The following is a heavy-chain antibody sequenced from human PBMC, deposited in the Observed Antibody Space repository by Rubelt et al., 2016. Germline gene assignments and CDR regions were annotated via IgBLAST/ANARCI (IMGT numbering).Heavy chain of an antibody. J-gene: IGHJ6*02. Sequence: QVQLVQSGAEVKKPGASVKVSCKASGYTFTSYAMHWVRQAPGQRLEWMGWINAGNGNTKYSQKFQGRVTITSDTSASTAHMELSSLRSEDTAGYYCASSGFDYDILTGYYNYYGMDVWGQGTTVTVSS. D-gene: IGHD3-9*01. CDR2: INAGNGNT. CDR3: ASSGFDYDILTGYYNYYGMDV. V-gene: IGHV1-3*01. CDR1: GYTFTSYA.